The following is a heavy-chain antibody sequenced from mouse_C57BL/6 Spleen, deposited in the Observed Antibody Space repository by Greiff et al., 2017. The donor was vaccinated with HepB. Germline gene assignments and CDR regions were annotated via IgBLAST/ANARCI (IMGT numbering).Heavy chain of an antibody. Sequence: EVQGVESGPGMVKPSQSLSLTCTVTGYSITSGYDWHWIRHFPGNKLEWMGYISYSGSTNYNPSLKSRISITHDTSKNHFFLKLNSVTTEDTATYYCAREDYYYGSFDYWGQGTTLTVSS. J-gene: IGHJ2*01. CDR3: AREDYYYGSFDY. CDR1: GYSITSGYD. CDR2: ISYSGST. V-gene: IGHV3-1*01. D-gene: IGHD1-1*01.